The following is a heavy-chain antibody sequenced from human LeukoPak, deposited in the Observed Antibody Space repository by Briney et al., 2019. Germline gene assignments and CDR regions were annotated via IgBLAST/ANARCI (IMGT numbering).Heavy chain of an antibody. J-gene: IGHJ4*02. CDR2: IYAGGST. CDR1: GFTVSNNY. CDR3: AKDFGGSYAYFDY. V-gene: IGHV3-53*05. Sequence: GGSLRLSCAASGFTVSNNYMSWVRQAPGKGLEWVSLIYAGGSTYYADSVKGRFTISRDNSKNTLYLQMNSLRAEDTAVYYCAKDFGGSYAYFDYWGQGTLVTVSS. D-gene: IGHD1-26*01.